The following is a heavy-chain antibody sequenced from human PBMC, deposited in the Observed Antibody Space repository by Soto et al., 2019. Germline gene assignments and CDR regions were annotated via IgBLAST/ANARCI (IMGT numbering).Heavy chain of an antibody. CDR1: GFTFGSYD. D-gene: IGHD2-21*02. CDR2: IRGSSSST. J-gene: IGHJ4*02. CDR3: AKSLTVTNIKYFDY. V-gene: IGHV3-23*01. Sequence: PGGSLRLSCAASGFTFGSYDMSWVRQAPGKGLEWVPSIRGSSSSTYYADSVKGRFSISRDNSKNTLSLQMNSLRAEDTAVYYCAKSLTVTNIKYFDYWGQGTLVTVSS.